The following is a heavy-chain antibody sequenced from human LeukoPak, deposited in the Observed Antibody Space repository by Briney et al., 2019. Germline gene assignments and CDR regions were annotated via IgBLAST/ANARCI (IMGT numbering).Heavy chain of an antibody. D-gene: IGHD4-17*01. CDR2: INPNSGGT. CDR1: GYTFTGYY. CDR3: ARNREPDYGDYIVDGMDV. Sequence: GASVKVSCKASGYTFTGYYMHWVRQAPGQGLEWMGWINPNSGGTNYAQKFQGWVTMTRDTSISTAYMELSRLRSDDTAVYYCARNREPDYGDYIVDGMDVWGQGTTVTVSS. V-gene: IGHV1-2*04. J-gene: IGHJ6*02.